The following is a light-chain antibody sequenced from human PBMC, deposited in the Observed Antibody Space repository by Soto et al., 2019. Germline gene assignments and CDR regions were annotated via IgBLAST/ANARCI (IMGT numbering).Light chain of an antibody. CDR2: GNS. Sequence: QSVLTQPPSVSGAPGQRVTISCTGSSSNIGAGYDVHWYQQLPGTAPKLLIYGNSNRPSGVPDRFSGSKSGTSASLAITGLQAEDEADYDCQSYDSSLIGSVFGGGTKLTVL. CDR3: QSYDSSLIGSV. J-gene: IGLJ2*01. CDR1: SSNIGAGYD. V-gene: IGLV1-40*01.